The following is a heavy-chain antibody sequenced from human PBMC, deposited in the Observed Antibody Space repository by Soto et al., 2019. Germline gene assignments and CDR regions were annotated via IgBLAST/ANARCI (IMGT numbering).Heavy chain of an antibody. J-gene: IGHJ1*01. CDR3: AKDPYITMMTVVGYFQH. Sequence: SETLSLTCSVSGDSISNSRFYWAWIRQPPGEGLEWIGSIYHTGNAYYNPSLKSRFTISRDNSKNTLYLQMNSLRAEDTAVYYCAKDPYITMMTVVGYFQHWGQGTLVTVSS. D-gene: IGHD3-22*01. CDR1: GDSISNSRFY. V-gene: IGHV4-39*02. CDR2: IYHTGNA.